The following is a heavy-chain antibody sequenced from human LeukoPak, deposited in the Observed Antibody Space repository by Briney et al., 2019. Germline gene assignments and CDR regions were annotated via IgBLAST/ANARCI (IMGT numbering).Heavy chain of an antibody. CDR3: ARDRDCSGGSCYSPDYGMDV. Sequence: GASVKVSCKASGGTFSSYAISWVRQAPGQGLEWMGGIIPIFGTANYAQKFQGRVTITADESTSTAYMELSSLRSEDTAVYYCARDRDCSGGSCYSPDYGMDVWGKGTTVTVSS. CDR2: IIPIFGTA. J-gene: IGHJ6*04. CDR1: GGTFSSYA. D-gene: IGHD2-15*01. V-gene: IGHV1-69*01.